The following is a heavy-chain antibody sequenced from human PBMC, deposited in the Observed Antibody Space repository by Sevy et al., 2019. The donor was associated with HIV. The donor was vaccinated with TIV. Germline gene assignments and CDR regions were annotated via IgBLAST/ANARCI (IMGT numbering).Heavy chain of an antibody. CDR3: AKDRAVDTAMVV. CDR1: GFTFSSYG. D-gene: IGHD5-18*01. CDR2: ISYDGSNK. J-gene: IGHJ4*02. V-gene: IGHV3-30*18. Sequence: GGSLRLSCAASGFTFSSYGMHWVRQAPGKGLEWVAVISYDGSNKYYADSVKGRFTNSRDNSKNTLYLQMNSLRAEDTAVYYCAKDRAVDTAMVVWGQGTLVTVSS.